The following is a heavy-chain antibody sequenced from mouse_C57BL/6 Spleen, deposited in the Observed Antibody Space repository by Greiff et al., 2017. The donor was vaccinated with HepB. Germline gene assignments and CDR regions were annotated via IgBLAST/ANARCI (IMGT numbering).Heavy chain of an antibody. CDR3: ASTYGSSYDFDY. Sequence: QVQLKQPGAELVKPGASVKLSCKASGYTFTSYWMHWVKQRPGQGLEWIGMIHPNSGSTNYNEKFKSKATLTVDKSSSTAYMQLSSLTSEDSAVYYCASTYGSSYDFDYWGQGTTLTVSS. CDR2: IHPNSGST. CDR1: GYTFTSYW. J-gene: IGHJ2*01. D-gene: IGHD1-1*01. V-gene: IGHV1-64*01.